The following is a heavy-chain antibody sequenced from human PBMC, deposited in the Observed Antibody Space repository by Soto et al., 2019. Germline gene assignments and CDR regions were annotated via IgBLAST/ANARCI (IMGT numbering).Heavy chain of an antibody. CDR1: GYSFTSYW. D-gene: IGHD4-17*01. V-gene: IGHV5-10-1*01. CDR2: IDPSDSYT. Sequence: GGSLRLSCKGSGYSFTSYWISWVRQMPGKGLEWMGRIDPSDSYTNYSPSFQGHVTISADKSISTAYLQWSSLKASDTAMYYCARQTTVTPYYYYYGMDVWGQGTTVTVSS. CDR3: ARQTTVTPYYYYYGMDV. J-gene: IGHJ6*02.